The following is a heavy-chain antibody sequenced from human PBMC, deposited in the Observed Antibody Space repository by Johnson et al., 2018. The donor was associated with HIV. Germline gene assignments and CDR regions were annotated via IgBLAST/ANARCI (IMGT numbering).Heavy chain of an antibody. J-gene: IGHJ3*02. CDR2: MSYDGSSK. V-gene: IGHV3-30*04. Sequence: QVQLVESGGGVVQPGRSLRLSCAASGFTFSSYAMHWVRQAPGKGLEWVAVMSYDGSSKYYADSVKSRFTISRDNSRNTLYLQMNSLRAEDTAVYYCARDQAIFGVVLASDAFDIWGQGTMVTVSS. CDR3: ARDQAIFGVVLASDAFDI. CDR1: GFTFSSYA. D-gene: IGHD3-3*01.